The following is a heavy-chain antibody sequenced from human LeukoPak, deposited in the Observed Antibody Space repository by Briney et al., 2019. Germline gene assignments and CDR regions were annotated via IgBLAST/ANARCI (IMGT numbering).Heavy chain of an antibody. CDR3: ARAPGYYGMDV. J-gene: IGHJ6*02. CDR2: INSDGSST. Sequence: PGGSLRLSCAASGFTFSSYWMHWVRQAPGKGLVWVSRINSDGSSTSYADSVKGRFTISRDNAKNTLYLQMNSLRAEDTAVYYCARAPGYYGMDVWGQETTVTVSS. V-gene: IGHV3-74*01. CDR1: GFTFSSYW.